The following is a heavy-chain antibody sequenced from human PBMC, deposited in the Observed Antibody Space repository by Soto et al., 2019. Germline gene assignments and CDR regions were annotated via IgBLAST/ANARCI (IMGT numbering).Heavy chain of an antibody. CDR2: ISWDGNSI. J-gene: IGHJ3*02. V-gene: IGHV3-9*01. CDR3: VRDIEENQLLYDAFDI. CDR1: GFSFHDYA. Sequence: VRLSCAASGFSFHDYAMHWVRQAPGKGLEWVSGISWDGNSIGYADSVKGRFTISRDDAKNSLYLKVNSLRAEDTALYYCVRDIEENQLLYDAFDIWGQGTMVTVSS. D-gene: IGHD1-7*01.